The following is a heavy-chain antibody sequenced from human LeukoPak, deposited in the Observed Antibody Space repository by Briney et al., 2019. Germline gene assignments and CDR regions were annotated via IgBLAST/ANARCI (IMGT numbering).Heavy chain of an antibody. V-gene: IGHV4-39*01. Sequence: SETLSLTCTVSGGSISSSSYYWGWIRQPPGKGLEWIGSIYYSGSTYYNPSLKSRVTISVDTSKNQFSLKLSSVTAADTAVYYCARLWFGEFAFDYWGQGTLVTVSS. J-gene: IGHJ4*02. CDR3: ARLWFGEFAFDY. CDR2: IYYSGST. CDR1: GGSISSSSYY. D-gene: IGHD3-10*01.